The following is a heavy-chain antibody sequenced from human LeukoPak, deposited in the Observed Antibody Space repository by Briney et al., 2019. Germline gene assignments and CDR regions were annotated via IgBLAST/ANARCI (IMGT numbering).Heavy chain of an antibody. J-gene: IGHJ3*02. CDR2: ISSSSSYI. V-gene: IGHV3-21*01. Sequence: GGSLRLSCAASGFTFSSYSMNWVRQAPGKGLEWVSSISSSSSYIYYADSVKGRFTISRDSAKNTLYLQMSSLRAEDTAVYFCARAATGTRNAFDIWGQGTIVTVSS. CDR1: GFTFSSYS. CDR3: ARAATGTRNAFDI. D-gene: IGHD1-1*01.